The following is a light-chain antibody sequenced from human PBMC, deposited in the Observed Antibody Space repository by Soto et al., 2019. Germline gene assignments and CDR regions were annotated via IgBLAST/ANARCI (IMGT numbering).Light chain of an antibody. V-gene: IGKV1-5*01. CDR1: QSISSW. J-gene: IGKJ1*01. Sequence: DVQMTQSPSTLSASVGDRVTITCRASQSISSWLAWYQQKPGKAPKLLIYDASSLESGVPSRFSGSGSGTEFTLTSSSLQPDDFATYYCQQYNRATFGQGTKVEIK. CDR2: DAS. CDR3: QQYNRAT.